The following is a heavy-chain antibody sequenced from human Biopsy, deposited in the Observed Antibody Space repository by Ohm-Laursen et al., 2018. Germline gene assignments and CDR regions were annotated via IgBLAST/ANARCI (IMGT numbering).Heavy chain of an antibody. CDR1: GDSISSGGNY. V-gene: IGHV4-31*03. CDR3: ARADMVTTIVDY. Sequence: TLSLTCTVSGDSISSGGNYWSWIRQFPGKGLEWIAYIYRTGSTYYNPSLKSRLSIAIDTSKNQFSVSLRSVTAADTAVYYCARADMVTTIVDYWGQGTLVTVSS. J-gene: IGHJ4*02. CDR2: IYRTGST. D-gene: IGHD5-12*01.